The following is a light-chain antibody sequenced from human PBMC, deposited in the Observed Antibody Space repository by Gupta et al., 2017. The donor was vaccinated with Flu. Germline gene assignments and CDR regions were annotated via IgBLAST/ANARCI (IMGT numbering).Light chain of an antibody. Sequence: QSALTQPPSVSGSPGQSITISCTGTSSDIGGYNYVSWYQQHPGKAPKLIIYAVNNRPSGVSSRFSGSKSGTAASLTISGLQAEDEADYFCCSYTSTSTPMVFGGGTRLTVL. J-gene: IGLJ2*01. CDR2: AVN. CDR3: CSYTSTSTPMV. CDR1: SSDIGGYNY. V-gene: IGLV2-14*01.